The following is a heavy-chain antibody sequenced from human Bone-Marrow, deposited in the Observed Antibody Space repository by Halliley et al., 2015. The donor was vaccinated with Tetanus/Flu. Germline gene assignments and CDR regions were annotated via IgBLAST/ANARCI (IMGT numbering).Heavy chain of an antibody. Sequence: TLSLTCTVSGVSLTSSGYYWGWIRQPPGKGLEWIGSLYYSGSTYYNPSLKSRVTISVDTSKNQFSLKLSSVTAADTAVYYCASWSSFSCFDLWGQGTLVTVSS. D-gene: IGHD6-13*01. V-gene: IGHV4-39*07. J-gene: IGHJ5*02. CDR1: GVSLTSSGYY. CDR3: ASWSSFSCFDL. CDR2: LYYSGST.